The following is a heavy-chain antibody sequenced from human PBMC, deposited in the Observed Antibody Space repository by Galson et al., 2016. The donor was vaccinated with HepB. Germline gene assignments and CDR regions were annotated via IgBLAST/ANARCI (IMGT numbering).Heavy chain of an antibody. CDR1: GDSLIHYY. CDR2: IYYNGHA. J-gene: IGHJ4*02. CDR3: GRWNEGLDY. D-gene: IGHD1-1*01. V-gene: IGHV4-59*01. Sequence: TLSLTCTVSGDSLIHYYWGWIRQPPGKGLEWIGHIYYNGHANYNLSLTSRLSMSVDTSNNQFSLKLSSVTAADTAVYYCGRWNEGLDYWGQGTLVTVSS.